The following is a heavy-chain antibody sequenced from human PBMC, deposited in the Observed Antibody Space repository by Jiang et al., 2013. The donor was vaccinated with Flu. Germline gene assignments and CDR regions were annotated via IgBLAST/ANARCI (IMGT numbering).Heavy chain of an antibody. D-gene: IGHD3-10*01. CDR3: ARDLYRSYDF. V-gene: IGHV1-2*02. CDR2: ISTKNGDT. J-gene: IGHJ4*02. CDR1: GYTFTSYA. Sequence: QSGSELKKPGASVKVSCKASGYTFTSYAMNWVRQSPGQGLQWMGWISTKNGDTDYAQAFQGRVTMTRDTSISTVYMELASLRSDDTAIYYCARDLYRSYDFWGQG.